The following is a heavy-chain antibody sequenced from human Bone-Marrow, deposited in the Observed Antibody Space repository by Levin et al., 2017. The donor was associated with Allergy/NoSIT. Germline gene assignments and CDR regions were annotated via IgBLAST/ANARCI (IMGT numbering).Heavy chain of an antibody. Sequence: PGGSLRLSCRGSGFTFGDYAMSWFRQAPGKGLEWVGFITSNTYGGTTEYDTSVKGRFTISRDDSKSIAYLQMNSLKTEDTAVYYCTNVDWLVSDGFWGQGTLVTVSS. CDR3: TNVDWLVSDGF. V-gene: IGHV3-49*03. CDR1: GFTFGDYA. J-gene: IGHJ4*02. CDR2: ITSNTYGGTT. D-gene: IGHD3-9*01.